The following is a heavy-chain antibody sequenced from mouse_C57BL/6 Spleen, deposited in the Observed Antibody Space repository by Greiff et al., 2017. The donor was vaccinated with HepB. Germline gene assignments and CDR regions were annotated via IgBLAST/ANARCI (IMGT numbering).Heavy chain of an antibody. J-gene: IGHJ3*01. CDR3: ARRGPRFPFAY. D-gene: IGHD3-3*01. CDR2: ISGGGGNT. Sequence: EVQGVESGGGLVKPGGSLKLSCAASGFTFSSYTMSWVRQTPEKRLEWVATISGGGGNTYYPDSVKGRFTISRDNAKNTLYLQMSSLRSEDTALYYCARRGPRFPFAYWGQGTLVTVSA. CDR1: GFTFSSYT. V-gene: IGHV5-9*01.